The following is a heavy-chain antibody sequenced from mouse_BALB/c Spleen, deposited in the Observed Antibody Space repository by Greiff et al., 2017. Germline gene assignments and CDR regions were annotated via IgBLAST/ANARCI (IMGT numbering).Heavy chain of an antibody. V-gene: IGHV1-54*01. D-gene: IGHD1-1*01. Sequence: QVQLKQSGAELVRPGTSVKVSCKASGYAFTNYLIEWVKQRPGQGLEWIGVINPGSGGTNYNEKFKGKATLTADKSSSTAYMQLSSLTSDDSAVYFCARYYYGSSSSALDYWGQGTSDTVS. CDR1: GYAFTNYL. J-gene: IGHJ4*01. CDR2: INPGSGGT. CDR3: ARYYYGSSSSALDY.